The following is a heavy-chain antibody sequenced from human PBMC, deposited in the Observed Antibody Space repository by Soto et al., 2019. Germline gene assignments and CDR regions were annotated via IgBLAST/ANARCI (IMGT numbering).Heavy chain of an antibody. CDR1: GGSISSYY. V-gene: IGHV4-59*01. CDR2: IYYSGST. CDR3: ARDGPSPAYYGSGSSGYFDY. J-gene: IGHJ4*02. Sequence: PSETLSLTXTVSGGSISSYYWSWIRQPPGKGLEWIGYIYYSGSTNYNPSLKSRVTISVDTSKNQFSLKLSSVTAADTAVYYCARDGPSPAYYGSGSSGYFDYWGQGTLVTVS. D-gene: IGHD3-10*01.